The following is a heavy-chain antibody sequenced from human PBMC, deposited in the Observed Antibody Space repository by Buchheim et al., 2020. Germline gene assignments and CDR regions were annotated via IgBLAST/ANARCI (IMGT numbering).Heavy chain of an antibody. Sequence: QVQLQQWGAGLLKPSETLSLTCAVYGGSFSGYYWSWIRQPPGKGLEWIGEINHSGSTHYNPSLKSRVTISVDTSKNQFSLKLSSVTAADTAVYYCATKYYDILTGYYNFSYWGQGTL. J-gene: IGHJ4*02. V-gene: IGHV4-34*01. CDR2: INHSGST. CDR3: ATKYYDILTGYYNFSY. CDR1: GGSFSGYY. D-gene: IGHD3-9*01.